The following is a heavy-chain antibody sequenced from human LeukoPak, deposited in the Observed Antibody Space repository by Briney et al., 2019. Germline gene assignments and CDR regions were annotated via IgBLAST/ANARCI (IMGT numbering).Heavy chain of an antibody. D-gene: IGHD3-22*01. CDR2: IYYSGST. J-gene: IGHJ3*02. V-gene: IGHV4-31*03. CDR1: GGSISSGGYY. CDR3: ARYDSSGSNDAFDI. Sequence: SETLSLTCTVSGGSISSGGYYWSRIRQHPGKGLEWIGYIYYSGSTYYNPSLKSRVTISVDTSKNQFSLKLSSVTAADTAVYYCARYDSSGSNDAFDIWGQGTMVTVSS.